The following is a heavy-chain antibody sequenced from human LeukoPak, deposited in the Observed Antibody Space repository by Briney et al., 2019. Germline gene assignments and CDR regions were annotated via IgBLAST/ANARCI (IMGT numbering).Heavy chain of an antibody. CDR3: ARRRYFDSSGYNPTYYFDF. D-gene: IGHD3-22*01. Sequence: GSLRLSCVASGFAFETYTMNWVRQAPGKGLEWVSFISSTSSDINYADSVRDRFTISRDNAKNSLFLQMDSLRVEDTAVYYCARRRYFDSSGYNPTYYFDFWGQGIQVTVSS. CDR1: GFAFETYT. J-gene: IGHJ4*02. CDR2: ISSTSSDI. V-gene: IGHV3-21*04.